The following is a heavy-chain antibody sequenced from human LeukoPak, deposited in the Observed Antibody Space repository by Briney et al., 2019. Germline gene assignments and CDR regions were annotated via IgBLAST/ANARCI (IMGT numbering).Heavy chain of an antibody. J-gene: IGHJ5*02. CDR1: GGTFSSYA. D-gene: IGHD3-3*01. CDR3: ARDREVYDFWSGPYNWFDP. V-gene: IGHV1-69*05. CDR2: IIPIFGTA. Sequence: GSSVKVSCKASGGTFSSYAISWVRQAPGQGLEWMGRIIPIFGTANYAQKFQGRVTITTDESTSTAYMELSSLRSEDTAVYYCARDREVYDFWSGPYNWFDPWGQGTLVTVSS.